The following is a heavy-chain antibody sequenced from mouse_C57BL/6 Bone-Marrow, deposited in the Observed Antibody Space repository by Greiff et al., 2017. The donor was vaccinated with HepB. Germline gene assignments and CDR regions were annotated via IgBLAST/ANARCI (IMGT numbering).Heavy chain of an antibody. D-gene: IGHD2-4*01. CDR3: ARGGLRLGYAMDY. CDR2: IHPNSGST. J-gene: IGHJ4*01. Sequence: VQLQQPGAELVKPGASVKLSCKASGYTFTSYWMHWVKQRPGQGLEWIGMIHPNSGSTNYNEKFKSKATLTVDKSSSTAYMQLSSLTSEDSAVYYCARGGLRLGYAMDYWGQGTSVTVPS. V-gene: IGHV1-64*01. CDR1: GYTFTSYW.